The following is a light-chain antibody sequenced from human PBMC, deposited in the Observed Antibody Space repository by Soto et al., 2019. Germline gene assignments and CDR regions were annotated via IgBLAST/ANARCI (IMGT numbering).Light chain of an antibody. Sequence: DIQMTQSPSSLSASVGDRVTITCRASQGIGTYLAWYQQKPGKVPKLLIYGASTLQSGVPSRFSGSGSGTDFTLTISSLQPEDVATYYCQKYNSAPRTFGGGTKVEIK. CDR2: GAS. CDR3: QKYNSAPRT. CDR1: QGIGTY. V-gene: IGKV1-27*01. J-gene: IGKJ4*01.